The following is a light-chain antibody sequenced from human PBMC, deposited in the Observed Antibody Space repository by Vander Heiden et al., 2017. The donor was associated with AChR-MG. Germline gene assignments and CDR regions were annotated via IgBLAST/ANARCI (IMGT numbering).Light chain of an antibody. J-gene: IGKJ5*01. CDR3: QQYNSYSPIT. Sequence: DIQMTQPPSTLSASVGDRVTITCRASQSISSWLAWYQQKPGKAPKLLIYDASSLESGVPSRFSGSGSGTEFTLTISSLQPDDFATYYCQQYNSYSPITFGQGTRLEIQ. CDR2: DAS. V-gene: IGKV1-5*01. CDR1: QSISSW.